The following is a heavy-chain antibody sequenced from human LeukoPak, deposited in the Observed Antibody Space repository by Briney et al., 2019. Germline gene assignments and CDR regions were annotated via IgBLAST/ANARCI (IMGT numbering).Heavy chain of an antibody. Sequence: SQTLSLTCTVSGGSISSGGYYWSWIRQHPGKGLEWIGYIYYSGSTYYNPSLKSRVIISVDTSKNQFSLKLSSVTAADAAVYYCARAVRMGKHGMDVWGQGTTVTVSS. CDR3: ARAVRMGKHGMDV. J-gene: IGHJ6*02. CDR2: IYYSGST. D-gene: IGHD2-8*01. V-gene: IGHV4-31*03. CDR1: GGSISSGGYY.